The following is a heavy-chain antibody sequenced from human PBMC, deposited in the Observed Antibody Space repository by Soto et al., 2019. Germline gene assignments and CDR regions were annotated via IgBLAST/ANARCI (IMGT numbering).Heavy chain of an antibody. V-gene: IGHV1-3*01. CDR1: GYTFTSYA. CDR3: AREWGEEGTLFDY. D-gene: IGHD1-26*01. Sequence: ASVKVSCKASGYTFTSYAMHWVRQAPGQRLEWMGWINAGNGNTKYSQKFQGRVTITRDTSASTAYMELSSLRSEDTAVYYCAREWGEEGTLFDYWGQGTLVTVSS. J-gene: IGHJ4*02. CDR2: INAGNGNT.